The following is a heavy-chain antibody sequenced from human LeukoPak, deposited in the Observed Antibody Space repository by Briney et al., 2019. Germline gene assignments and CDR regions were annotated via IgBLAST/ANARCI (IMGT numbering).Heavy chain of an antibody. CDR3: ARAPRAGHYFDY. V-gene: IGHV3-30-3*01. CDR2: ISYDGSNK. Sequence: GGSLRLSCAASGFTFSSYAMHWVRQAPGKGLEWVAVISYDGSNKYYADSVKGRFTISRDNSKNTLYLQMNSLRAEDTAVYYCARAPRAGHYFDYWGQGTLVTVSS. J-gene: IGHJ4*02. CDR1: GFTFSSYA.